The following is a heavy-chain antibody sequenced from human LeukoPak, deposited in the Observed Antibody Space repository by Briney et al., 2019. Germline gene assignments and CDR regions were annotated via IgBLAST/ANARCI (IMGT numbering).Heavy chain of an antibody. D-gene: IGHD3-22*01. J-gene: IGHJ4*02. CDR1: GGSISIYY. CDR2: IDYSGST. Sequence: SETLSLTCTVSGGSISIYYWSWIRQPRGKGLEWIGYIDYSGSTNYNPSLKSRVTISVDTSKNQFSLKLSSVTAADTAVYYCARTEWLREPYYYDSSGYYYGSYYFDYWGQGTLVTVSS. V-gene: IGHV4-59*01. CDR3: ARTEWLREPYYYDSSGYYYGSYYFDY.